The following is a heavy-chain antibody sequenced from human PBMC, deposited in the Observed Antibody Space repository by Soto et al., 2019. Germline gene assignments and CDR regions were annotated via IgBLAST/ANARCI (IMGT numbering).Heavy chain of an antibody. CDR3: ARAMVYATPFLYYFDY. CDR2: IYYSGST. CDR1: GGSISSGGYY. D-gene: IGHD2-8*01. Sequence: PSETLSLTCTVSGGSISSGGYYWSWIRQHPGKGLEWIGYIYYSGSTYYNPSLKSRVTISVDTSKNQFSLKLSSVTAADTAVYYCARAMVYATPFLYYFDYWGQGTLVTVSS. V-gene: IGHV4-31*03. J-gene: IGHJ4*02.